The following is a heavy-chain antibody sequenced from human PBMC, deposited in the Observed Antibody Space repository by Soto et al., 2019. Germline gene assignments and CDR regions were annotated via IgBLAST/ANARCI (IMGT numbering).Heavy chain of an antibody. D-gene: IGHD1-1*01. CDR3: ARLGTPGY. Sequence: SLTCTVSGGSISSYYWSWIRQPPGKGLEWIGYIYYSGSTNYNPSLKSRVTISVDTSKNQFSLKLSSVTAADTAVYYCARLGTPGYWGQGTLVTVSS. V-gene: IGHV4-59*01. CDR2: IYYSGST. CDR1: GGSISSYY. J-gene: IGHJ4*02.